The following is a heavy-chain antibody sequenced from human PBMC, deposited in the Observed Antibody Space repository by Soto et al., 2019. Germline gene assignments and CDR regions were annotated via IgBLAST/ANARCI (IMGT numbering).Heavy chain of an antibody. D-gene: IGHD5-12*01. V-gene: IGHV3-30*04. CDR1: GFTFSSTA. CDR3: ATDGSSRYYFDY. J-gene: IGHJ4*02. CDR2: ISYHGGNI. Sequence: GGSLRLSCAASGFTFSSTAMHWVRLAPGKGLEWVSLISYHGGNIFYAKSVKGRFTISRDNSKNTLYLHMNSLRTEDTAVYFCATDGSSRYYFDYWGQGTLVTVSS.